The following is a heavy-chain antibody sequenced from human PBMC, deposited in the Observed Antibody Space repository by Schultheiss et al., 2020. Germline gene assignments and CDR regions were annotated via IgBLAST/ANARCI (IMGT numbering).Heavy chain of an antibody. D-gene: IGHD6-19*01. CDR3: ARGSTFSSGWYEFDY. V-gene: IGHV1-3*01. Sequence: AAVKVSCKASGYTFTSYAMHWVRQAPGQRLEWMGWINAGNGNTKYSQKFQGRVTITRDTSASTAYMELSSLRSEDTAVYYCARGSTFSSGWYEFDYWGQGTLVTVSS. J-gene: IGHJ4*02. CDR2: INAGNGNT. CDR1: GYTFTSYA.